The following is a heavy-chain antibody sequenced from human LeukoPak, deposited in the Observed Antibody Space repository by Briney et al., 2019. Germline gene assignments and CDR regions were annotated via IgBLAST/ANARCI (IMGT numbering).Heavy chain of an antibody. CDR3: ARGGAAAGRISPFDS. Sequence: GSLRLSCAASGFTVSSNYMSWIRQPPGKGLEWIGYIYSTGSIKYSPSLKSRVTISEDTSKKQFSLKLNSMAAADTAVYYCARGGAAAGRISPFDSWSRGTLVTVSS. CDR1: GFTVSSNY. V-gene: IGHV4-59*02. J-gene: IGHJ4*01. CDR2: IYSTGSI. D-gene: IGHD6-13*01.